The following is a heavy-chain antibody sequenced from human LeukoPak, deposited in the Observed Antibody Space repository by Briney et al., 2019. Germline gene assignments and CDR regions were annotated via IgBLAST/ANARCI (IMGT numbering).Heavy chain of an antibody. J-gene: IGHJ4*02. CDR1: GYTFTSYY. Sequence: GASVQVSCQASGYTFTSYYMHWVRQAPGQGLEWMGIINPSGGSTSYAQKFQGRVTMTRDTSTSTAYMQLSSLRSEDTAVYYCARDYGSGSLHYWGQGTLVTVSS. D-gene: IGHD3-10*01. V-gene: IGHV1-46*01. CDR2: INPSGGST. CDR3: ARDYGSGSLHY.